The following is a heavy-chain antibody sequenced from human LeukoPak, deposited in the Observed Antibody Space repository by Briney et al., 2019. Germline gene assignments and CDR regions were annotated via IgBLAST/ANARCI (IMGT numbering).Heavy chain of an antibody. Sequence: GGSLRLSCAASGFTFSSYAKSWVRQAPGKGLEWVSAISGSGGSTYYADPVKGRFTISRDNSKNTLYLQMNSLRAEDTAVYYCAKHSGIVVVPAAMNYWGQGTLVTVSS. CDR3: AKHSGIVVVPAAMNY. CDR2: ISGSGGST. J-gene: IGHJ4*02. CDR1: GFTFSSYA. D-gene: IGHD2-2*01. V-gene: IGHV3-23*01.